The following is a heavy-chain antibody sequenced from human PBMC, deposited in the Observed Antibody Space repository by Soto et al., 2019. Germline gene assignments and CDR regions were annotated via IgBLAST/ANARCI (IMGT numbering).Heavy chain of an antibody. CDR2: IFHSGST. Sequence: QVQLQESSPGLLKPSGTLSLTCAVSGASISSTNWWSWVRQPQGKGLEWIGEIFHSGSTNSNPSLKSRVTISLDTSQNPLSMKLRSVTVAAMAVYYCARRIYGDWYFDLWGSGTLETVSS. CDR3: ARRIYGDWYFDL. J-gene: IGHJ2*01. CDR1: GASISSTNW. D-gene: IGHD3-16*01. V-gene: IGHV4-4*02.